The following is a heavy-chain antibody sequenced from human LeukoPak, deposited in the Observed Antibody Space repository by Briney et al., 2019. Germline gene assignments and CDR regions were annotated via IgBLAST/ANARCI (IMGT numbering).Heavy chain of an antibody. CDR3: AKDPRGYSAYDYDYFDY. J-gene: IGHJ4*02. CDR2: VRYDGSNK. Sequence: GSLRLSCAASGFTFSSYGMHWVRQAPGKGLEWVAFVRYDGSNKYYADSVKGQFTISRDNSKNTLYLQMNSLRGEDTAVYYCAKDPRGYSAYDYDYFDYWGQGTLVTVSS. V-gene: IGHV3-30*02. CDR1: GFTFSSYG. D-gene: IGHD5-12*01.